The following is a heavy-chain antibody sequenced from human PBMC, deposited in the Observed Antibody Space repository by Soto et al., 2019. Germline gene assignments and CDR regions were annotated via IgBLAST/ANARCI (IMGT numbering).Heavy chain of an antibody. V-gene: IGHV3-53*01. CDR3: ARDFPFYDTTGREFRVEDC. J-gene: IGHJ4*02. D-gene: IGHD3-22*01. CDR1: GGTVSSNY. CDR2: LYSGGST. Sequence: GGSLRLSCVVSGGTVSSNYMSWVRQAPGKGLEWVSILYSGGSTYYADSVKGRFTISRDNSKNTLYLQMNSLRAEDTAVYFCARDFPFYDTTGREFRVEDCWGQGTLVTVSS.